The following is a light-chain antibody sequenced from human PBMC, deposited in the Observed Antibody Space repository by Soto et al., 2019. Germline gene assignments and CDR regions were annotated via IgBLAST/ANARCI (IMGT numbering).Light chain of an antibody. CDR3: QQYYSTPPYT. V-gene: IGKV4-1*01. J-gene: IGKJ2*01. CDR1: PSVLYSSNNKNY. CDR2: WAS. Sequence: DIVMTQSPDSLAVSLGERATINCKSSPSVLYSSNNKNYLAWYRQKPGQPPKLLIYWASIRGSGVPDRISGSGSGTDFALTISSLQAEDVAVYYCQQYYSTPPYTFGQGTKLEIK.